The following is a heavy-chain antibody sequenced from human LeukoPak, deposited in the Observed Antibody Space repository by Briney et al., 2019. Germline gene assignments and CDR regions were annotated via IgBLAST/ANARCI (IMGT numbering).Heavy chain of an antibody. CDR3: ARGDVYDSSVYTWFDT. CDR1: GYTFTNYY. CDR2: INHTHGTT. J-gene: IGHJ5*02. V-gene: IGHV1-46*01. Sequence: GASVKVSCKASGYTFTNYYMHWVRQAPGQGLEWMGIINHTHGTTTYTQKFQGRVAMTRDTSTRTVYMELSSLRSEDTALYYCARGDVYDSSVYTWFDTWGQGTLVIVSS. D-gene: IGHD3-22*01.